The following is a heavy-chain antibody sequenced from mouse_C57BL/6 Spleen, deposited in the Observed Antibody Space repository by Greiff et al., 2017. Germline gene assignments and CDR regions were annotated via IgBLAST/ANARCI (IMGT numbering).Heavy chain of an antibody. J-gene: IGHJ3*01. CDR2: IYPGSGST. Sequence: QVQLQQSGAELVKPGASVKMSCKASGYTFTSYWITWVKQRPGQGLEWIGDIYPGSGSTNYNEKFKSKATLTVDTSSSTAYMQLSSLTSEDSAVYYCARGSRISHFYGSSYDWFAYWGQGTLVTVSA. CDR1: GYTFTSYW. D-gene: IGHD1-1*01. V-gene: IGHV1-55*01. CDR3: ARGSRISHFYGSSYDWFAY.